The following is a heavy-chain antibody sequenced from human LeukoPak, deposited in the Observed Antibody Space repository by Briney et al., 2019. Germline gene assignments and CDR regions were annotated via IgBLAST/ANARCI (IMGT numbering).Heavy chain of an antibody. Sequence: GRSLRLSCAASGFTFSSYAMHWVRQAPGKGLEWVAVISYDGSNKYYADSVKGRFTISRDNSKNMVYLQMNSLRPEDTAVYYCARGEDGFWSGYVEHWGQGTLVTVSS. J-gene: IGHJ1*01. CDR3: ARGEDGFWSGYVEH. V-gene: IGHV3-30-3*01. D-gene: IGHD3-3*01. CDR2: ISYDGSNK. CDR1: GFTFSSYA.